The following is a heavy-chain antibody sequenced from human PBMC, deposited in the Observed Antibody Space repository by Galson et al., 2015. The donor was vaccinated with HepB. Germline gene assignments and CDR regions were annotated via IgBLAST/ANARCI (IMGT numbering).Heavy chain of an antibody. CDR3: AKGMITFGGVIVPIDY. CDR1: GFTFNEYA. V-gene: IGHV3-9*01. D-gene: IGHD3-16*02. J-gene: IGHJ4*02. CDR2: ISWNSGSI. Sequence: SLRLSCAASGFTFNEYAMHWVRQAPGKGLEWVSGISWNSGSIGYADSVKGRFTISRDNAKNSLYLQVDSLRAEDTALYYCAKGMITFGGVIVPIDYWGQGALVTVSS.